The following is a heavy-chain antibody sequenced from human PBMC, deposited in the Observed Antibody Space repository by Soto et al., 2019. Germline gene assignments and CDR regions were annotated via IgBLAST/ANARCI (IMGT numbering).Heavy chain of an antibody. Sequence: GASVKVSCKASGGTFSSYAISWVRQAPGQGLEWMGGIIPIFGTANYAQKFQGRVTITADESTSTAYMELSSLRSEDTAVYYCARGPLATTYNWFDPWGQGTLVTVSS. D-gene: IGHD5-12*01. V-gene: IGHV1-69*13. J-gene: IGHJ5*02. CDR2: IIPIFGTA. CDR3: ARGPLATTYNWFDP. CDR1: GGTFSSYA.